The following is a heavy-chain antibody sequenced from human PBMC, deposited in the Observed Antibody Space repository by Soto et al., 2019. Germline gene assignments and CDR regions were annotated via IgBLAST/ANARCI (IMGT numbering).Heavy chain of an antibody. CDR2: ISAYNGNT. V-gene: IGHV1-18*01. J-gene: IGHJ4*02. D-gene: IGHD5-12*01. CDR3: AGDRGYGDY. Sequence: QVQLVQSGAEVKKPGASVKVSCKASGYTFTSYGISWVRQATGQGLEWMGWISAYNGNTKYAQKLQCRVTMTTDTSTSTADKELRSLRSDDTAVYYCAGDRGYGDYWCQGTLVTFYS. CDR1: GYTFTSYG.